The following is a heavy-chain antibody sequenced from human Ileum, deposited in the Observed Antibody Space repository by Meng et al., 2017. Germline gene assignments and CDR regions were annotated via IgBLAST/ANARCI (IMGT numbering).Heavy chain of an antibody. CDR2: INHSGST. Sequence: GQLQQWGAGLLKPSATLPLTCAGNGGCFSGYYWSRIRQPPGKGLVWIGEINHSGSTNYNPSLKSRVTTSVDTSKNQFSRKLSSVTAAYTVVYYCARTSGWLYYWGQGTLVTVSS. CDR3: ARTSGWLYY. J-gene: IGHJ4*02. D-gene: IGHD6-19*01. CDR1: GGCFSGYY. V-gene: IGHV4-34*01.